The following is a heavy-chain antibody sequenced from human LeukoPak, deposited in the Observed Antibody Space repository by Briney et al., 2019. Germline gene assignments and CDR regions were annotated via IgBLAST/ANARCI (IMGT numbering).Heavy chain of an antibody. CDR2: IKQDGSEK. Sequence: GGSLRLSCAASGFTFSSYWMSWVRQAPGKGLEWVANIKQDGSEKYYVDSVKGRFTISRDNAKNSLYLQMNSPRAEDTAVYYCARDRRVGEGLFDYWGQGTLVTVSS. CDR1: GFTFSSYW. CDR3: ARDRRVGEGLFDY. D-gene: IGHD3-10*01. J-gene: IGHJ4*02. V-gene: IGHV3-7*01.